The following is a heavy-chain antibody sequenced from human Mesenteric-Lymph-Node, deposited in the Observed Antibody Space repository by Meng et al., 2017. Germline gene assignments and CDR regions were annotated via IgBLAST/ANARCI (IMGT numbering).Heavy chain of an antibody. CDR1: GFTFSSYA. CDR2: ISYDGSNK. V-gene: IGHV3-30*01. J-gene: IGHJ4*02. CDR3: ARDPSSGDDY. Sequence: GGSLRLSCAASGFTFSSYAMHWVRQAPGKGLEWVAVISYDGSNKYYADSVKGRFTISRDNSKNTLYLQMNSLRAEDTAVYYCARDPSSGDDYWGQGTLGTVSS. D-gene: IGHD6-19*01.